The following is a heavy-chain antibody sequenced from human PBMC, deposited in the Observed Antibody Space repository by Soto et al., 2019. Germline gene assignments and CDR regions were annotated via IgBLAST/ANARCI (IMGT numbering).Heavy chain of an antibody. Sequence: QVRLQEAGPGLVKPSATLSLTCTVSGGSITSITNHYCSWLRQPPGKGLEWIGYISYSGHTSCNPSLKSRVILSVDTSKNQVSLNLASVTAADTAVYYCATQGFGTLHGLVDGWGQGTTVTVSS. D-gene: IGHD1-7*01. J-gene: IGHJ6*02. CDR2: ISYSGHT. CDR3: ATQGFGTLHGLVDG. CDR1: GGSITSITNHY. V-gene: IGHV4-59*08.